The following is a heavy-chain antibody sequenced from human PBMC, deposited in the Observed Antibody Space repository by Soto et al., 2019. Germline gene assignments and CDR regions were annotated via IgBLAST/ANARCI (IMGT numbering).Heavy chain of an antibody. D-gene: IGHD3-22*01. Sequence: SETLSLSCSVSGGSISSYYWSWIRQPAGKGLEWIGRIYTSGSTNYNPSLKSRVTMSVDTSKNQFSLKLSSVTAADTAVYYCAREAVVTHDAFDIWGQGTMVTVSS. V-gene: IGHV4-4*07. J-gene: IGHJ3*02. CDR2: IYTSGST. CDR3: AREAVVTHDAFDI. CDR1: GGSISSYY.